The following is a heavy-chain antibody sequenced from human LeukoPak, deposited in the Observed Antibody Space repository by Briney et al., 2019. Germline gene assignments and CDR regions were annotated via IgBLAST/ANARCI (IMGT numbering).Heavy chain of an antibody. CDR2: ISGSGGTT. CDR1: GFTFSNYA. CDR3: AKEAVAGTGGY. J-gene: IGHJ4*02. D-gene: IGHD6-19*01. Sequence: PGGSLRLSCATSGFTFSNYAVSWVRQAPGKGLEWVSSISGSGGTTYYADSVKGRFTISRDNSKNTLYLQMNSLRAEDTAVYYCAKEAVAGTGGYWGQGTLVTVSS. V-gene: IGHV3-23*01.